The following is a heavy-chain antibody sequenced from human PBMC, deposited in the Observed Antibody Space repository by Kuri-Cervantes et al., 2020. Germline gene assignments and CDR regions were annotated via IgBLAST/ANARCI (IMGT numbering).Heavy chain of an antibody. CDR3: ARGWRRYCSSTSCYAGRSYWYFDL. CDR1: GGSISSSNW. CDR2: IYHSGST. J-gene: IGHJ2*01. V-gene: IGHV4-4*02. D-gene: IGHD2-2*01. Sequence: SCAVSGGSISSSNWWSWVRQPPGKGLEWIGEIYHSGSTNYNPSLKSRVTISVDTSKNQFSLKLSSVTAADTAVYYCARGWRRYCSSTSCYAGRSYWYFDLWGRGTLVTVSS.